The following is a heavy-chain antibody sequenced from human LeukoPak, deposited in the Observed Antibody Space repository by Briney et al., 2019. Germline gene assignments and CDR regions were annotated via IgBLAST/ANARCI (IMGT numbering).Heavy chain of an antibody. D-gene: IGHD1-26*01. CDR3: TRVRWELGYYYGMDV. Sequence: PSETLSLTCIVSGDSISSYYWSWIRQPPGKGLEWIGYIFYSGSTNYNPSLKSQVTISIDTSKNQFSLRLSSVTAADTAVFYCTRVRWELGYYYGMDVWGQGTTVTASS. V-gene: IGHV4-59*01. CDR1: GDSISSYY. CDR2: IFYSGST. J-gene: IGHJ6*02.